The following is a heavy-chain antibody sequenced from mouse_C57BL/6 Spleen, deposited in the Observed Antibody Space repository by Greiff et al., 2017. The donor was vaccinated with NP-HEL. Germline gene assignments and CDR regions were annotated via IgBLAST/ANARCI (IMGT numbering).Heavy chain of an antibody. CDR2: IHPNSGST. Sequence: QVQLQQPGAELVKPGASVKLSCKASGYTFTSYWMHWVKQRPGQGLEWIGMIHPNSGSTNYNEKFKSKATLTVDKSSSTAYIQLSSLTSEDSAVYYCARSHYYGSSYPSWYFDVWGTGTTVTVSS. CDR1: GYTFTSYW. D-gene: IGHD1-1*01. J-gene: IGHJ1*03. V-gene: IGHV1-64*01. CDR3: ARSHYYGSSYPSWYFDV.